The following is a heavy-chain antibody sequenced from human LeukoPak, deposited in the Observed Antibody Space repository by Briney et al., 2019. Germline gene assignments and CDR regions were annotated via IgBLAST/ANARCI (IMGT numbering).Heavy chain of an antibody. CDR3: ARDSTPYDSSGYCYDY. D-gene: IGHD3-22*01. J-gene: IGHJ4*02. CDR1: GFTFSAYS. Sequence: GGSLRLSCAASGFTFSAYSMNWVRQAPGKGLEWVSSISTGSSYIYYANSVKGRFTISRENAKNSLYLQMNSLRAEDTAVYYCARDSTPYDSSGYCYDYWGQGTLVTVSS. V-gene: IGHV3-21*01. CDR2: ISTGSSYI.